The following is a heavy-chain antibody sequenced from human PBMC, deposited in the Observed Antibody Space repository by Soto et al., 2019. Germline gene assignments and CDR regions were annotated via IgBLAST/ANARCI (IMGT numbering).Heavy chain of an antibody. J-gene: IGHJ4*02. CDR1: GYTFTSYY. D-gene: IGHD3-9*01. Sequence: GASVKVSCKASGYTFTSYYMHWVRQAPGQGLEWMGIINPSGGSTSYAQKFQGRVTMTRDTSTSTVYMELSSLRSEDTAVYYCARELGLYDILTGLDYWGQGTLVTVSS. CDR3: ARELGLYDILTGLDY. V-gene: IGHV1-46*03. CDR2: INPSGGST.